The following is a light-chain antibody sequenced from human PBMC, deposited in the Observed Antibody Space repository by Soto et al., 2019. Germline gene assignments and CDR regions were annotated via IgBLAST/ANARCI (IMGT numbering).Light chain of an antibody. CDR1: SSDVGSYNP. CDR3: CSYVGSSTYV. V-gene: IGLV2-23*01. CDR2: EGC. J-gene: IGLJ1*01. Sequence: QSALTQPTSVSGSPGQSITISCTGTSSDVGSYNPVSWYQQHPDKAPKLMIYEGCKRPSGVSNRYSESKYGNAAFQKNDGLQDEDEADYFRCSYVGSSTYVFGTGTKVTVL.